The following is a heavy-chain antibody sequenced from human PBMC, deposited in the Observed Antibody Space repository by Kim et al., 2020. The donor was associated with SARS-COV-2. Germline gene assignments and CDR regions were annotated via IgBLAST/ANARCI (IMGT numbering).Heavy chain of an antibody. CDR2: INPSGGST. CDR3: ARDLGIAAAGAGLGAFDI. Sequence: ASVKVSCKASGYTFTSYYMHWVRQAPGQGLEWMGIINPSGGSTSYAQKFQGRVTMTRDTSTSTVYMELSSLRYEDTAVYYCARDLGIAAAGAGLGAFDIWGQWTMVTVSS. CDR1: GYTFTSYY. V-gene: IGHV1-46*01. J-gene: IGHJ3*02. D-gene: IGHD6-13*01.